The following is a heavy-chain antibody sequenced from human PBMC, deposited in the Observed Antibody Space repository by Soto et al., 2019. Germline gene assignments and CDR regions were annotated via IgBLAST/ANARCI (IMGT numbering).Heavy chain of an antibody. CDR2: ISGSGGST. V-gene: IGHV3-23*01. Sequence: EVQLLESGGGLVQPGGSLRLSCAASGFTFSSYAMSWVRQAPGKGLEWVSTISGSGGSTYYADSVKGRFTISRDNSKNTLYLQMNSLRAEDTAVYYCAKMRGSGWTNRDFDYWGQGTLVTVSS. D-gene: IGHD6-19*01. CDR3: AKMRGSGWTNRDFDY. CDR1: GFTFSSYA. J-gene: IGHJ4*02.